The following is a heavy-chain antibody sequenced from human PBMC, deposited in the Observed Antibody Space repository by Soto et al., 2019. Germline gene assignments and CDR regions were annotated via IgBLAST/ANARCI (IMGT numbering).Heavy chain of an antibody. CDR2: IIPVFGPA. V-gene: IGHV1-69*13. J-gene: IGHJ4*02. D-gene: IGHD6-13*01. Sequence: SVKVSCKASGFTLKNSALSWVRQAPGQGLEWMGGIIPVFGPALYAQKFQGRVTITADESTNTAFLDVSSLRSEDTAVYYCGRGGSWAKVDSWGPGTLVTVSS. CDR1: GFTLKNSA. CDR3: GRGGSWAKVDS.